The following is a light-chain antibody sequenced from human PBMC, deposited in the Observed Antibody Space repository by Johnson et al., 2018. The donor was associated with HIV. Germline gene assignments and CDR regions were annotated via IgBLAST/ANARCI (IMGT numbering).Light chain of an antibody. CDR2: EKN. Sequence: VLTKPPSVSAAPGQKVTISCSGSSSNIGNNYVSWYQQLPGTAPTLLIYEKNKRPSGIPDRFSGSKSGTSATLGITGLQTGDEADYYCGTWDSSLYAYVFGTGTKVTAL. CDR3: GTWDSSLYAYV. CDR1: SSNIGNNY. J-gene: IGLJ1*01. V-gene: IGLV1-51*02.